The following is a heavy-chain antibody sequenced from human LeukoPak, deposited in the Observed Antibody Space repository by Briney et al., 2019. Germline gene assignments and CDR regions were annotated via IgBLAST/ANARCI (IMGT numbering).Heavy chain of an antibody. CDR2: IKQDGSKK. J-gene: IGHJ6*04. Sequence: GGSLRLSCAASGFTFSSYGMSWVRQAPGKGLEWVANIKQDGSKKYYVDSVKGRFTIFRDNAKNTLYVQMNSLRAEDTAVYYCSRMASVMVLWGDGATFTLSS. CDR1: GFTFSSYG. CDR3: SRMASVMVL. D-gene: IGHD5-24*01. V-gene: IGHV3-7*01.